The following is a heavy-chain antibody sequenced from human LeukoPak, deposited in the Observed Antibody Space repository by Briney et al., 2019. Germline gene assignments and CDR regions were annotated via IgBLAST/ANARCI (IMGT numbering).Heavy chain of an antibody. V-gene: IGHV3-21*01. J-gene: IGHJ4*02. CDR1: GFTFSSYS. D-gene: IGHD3-9*01. Sequence: GGSLRLSCAASGFTFSSYSMNWVRQAPGKGLEWVSSISTSSSYKYYADSLKGRSTISRDNAKNSLYLQMNSLGAEDTAVYYCARHSDYDILTGPNDYWGQGTLVTVSS. CDR3: ARHSDYDILTGPNDY. CDR2: ISTSSSYK.